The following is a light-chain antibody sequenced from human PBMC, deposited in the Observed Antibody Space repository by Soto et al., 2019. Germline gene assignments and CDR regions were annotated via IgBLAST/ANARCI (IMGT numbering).Light chain of an antibody. CDR1: QSLLHRNGYTY. CDR3: MQALQTPK. CDR2: LAF. J-gene: IGKJ1*01. V-gene: IGKV2-28*01. Sequence: DIVMTQSPLSLPVTPGEPASISCRSSQSLLHRNGYTYLDWYLQKPGQSPQLLIYLAFNRASGVPDRISGSGSGTDFTLKISRVEAEDVGVYYCMQALQTPKFGQGTKV.